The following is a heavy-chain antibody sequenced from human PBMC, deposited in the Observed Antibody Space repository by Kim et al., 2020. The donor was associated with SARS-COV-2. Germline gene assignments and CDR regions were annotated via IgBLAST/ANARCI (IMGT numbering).Heavy chain of an antibody. CDR3: ARGSRYFDWLLSRINYYFDY. V-gene: IGHV4-34*01. J-gene: IGHJ4*02. Sequence: SETLSLTCAVYGGSFSGYYWSWIRQPPGKGLEWIGEINHSGSTNYNPSLKSRVTISVDTSKNQFSLKLSSVTAADTAVYYCARGSRYFDWLLSRINYYFDYWGQGTLVTVSS. CDR1: GGSFSGYY. D-gene: IGHD3-9*01. CDR2: INHSGST.